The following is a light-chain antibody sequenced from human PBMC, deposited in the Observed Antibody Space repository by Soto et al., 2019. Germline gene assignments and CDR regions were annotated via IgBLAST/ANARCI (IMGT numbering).Light chain of an antibody. CDR1: QSVSSNY. Sequence: EIVLTQSAGTLSLSPGERATLSCRASQSVSSNYLAWYQQRPGQAPRLLIYSASSRATGIPDRFSGSGSGTDFTLTISRLEPEDFAVYYCQQYGSSPWTFGQGTKVDIK. J-gene: IGKJ1*01. V-gene: IGKV3-20*01. CDR3: QQYGSSPWT. CDR2: SAS.